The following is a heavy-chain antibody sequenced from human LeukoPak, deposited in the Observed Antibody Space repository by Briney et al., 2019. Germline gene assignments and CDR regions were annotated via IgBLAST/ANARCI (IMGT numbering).Heavy chain of an antibody. CDR3: AKDAGEGSGWYYFDY. J-gene: IGHJ4*02. D-gene: IGHD6-13*01. CDR1: GFTFSSYA. V-gene: IGHV3-23*01. CDR2: ISGGGDTT. Sequence: PGGSLRLSCAASGFTFSSYAMSWVRLGPEKGLEWVSTISGGGDTTYYADSVRGRFTVSRDASKNTLFLQMNSLRAEDTAVYYCAKDAGEGSGWYYFDYWGQGTLVTVSS.